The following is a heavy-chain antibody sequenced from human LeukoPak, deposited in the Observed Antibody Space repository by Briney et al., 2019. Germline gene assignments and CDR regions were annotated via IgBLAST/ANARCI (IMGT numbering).Heavy chain of an antibody. CDR3: AKISTPIPAAGAMDN. V-gene: IGHV1-2*02. CDR2: INPNSGAT. D-gene: IGHD6-13*01. Sequence: ASVKVSCKASGYTFTDYYIHWVRQAPGQGLQWMGWINPNSGATNYAQKFQGRVTMTRDTSISTAYLELSRLTSDDTAVYYCAKISTPIPAAGAMDNWGQGTLVTVSS. CDR1: GYTFTDYY. J-gene: IGHJ4*02.